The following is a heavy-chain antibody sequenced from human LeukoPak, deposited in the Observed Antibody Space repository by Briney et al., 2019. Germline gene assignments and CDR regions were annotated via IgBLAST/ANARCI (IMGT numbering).Heavy chain of an antibody. J-gene: IGHJ4*02. D-gene: IGHD6-13*01. V-gene: IGHV3-7*01. CDR3: ARFPRIAAAYYFDY. CDR1: GFTFSSYW. CDR2: IKQDGSEK. Sequence: PGGSLRLSCAASGFTFSSYWMSWVRQAPGKGLEWVANIKQDGSEKYYVDSVKGRFTISRDNAKNSLYLQMNSLRAEDTAVYYCARFPRIAAAYYFDYWGQGTLATVSS.